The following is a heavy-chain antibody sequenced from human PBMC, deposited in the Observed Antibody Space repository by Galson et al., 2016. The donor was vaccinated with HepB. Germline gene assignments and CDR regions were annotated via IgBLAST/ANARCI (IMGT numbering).Heavy chain of an antibody. CDR3: ARGRGESGSYYFDRHYYYAMDV. Sequence: SLRLSCAASGFTVSSNSMSWVRLAPGRGLEWVSLIYSGGKTYYADSVKGRFTIARDNSKNTLYLQMNSLRAEDTAVYYCARGRGESGSYYFDRHYYYAMDVWGQGTTVTVSS. D-gene: IGHD3-10*01. J-gene: IGHJ6*02. V-gene: IGHV3-66*01. CDR2: IYSGGKT. CDR1: GFTVSSNS.